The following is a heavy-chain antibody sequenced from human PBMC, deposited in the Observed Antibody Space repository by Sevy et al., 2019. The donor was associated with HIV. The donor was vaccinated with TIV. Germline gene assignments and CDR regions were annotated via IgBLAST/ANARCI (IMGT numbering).Heavy chain of an antibody. D-gene: IGHD4-17*01. CDR1: GFTFSSYA. Sequence: GGSLRLSCAASGFTFSSYAMHWVRQAPGKGLEWLAVISYDGTNKYYADSVKGRFTISRDNSKKILYVQMNSLRGEDTAVYYCARDQHDYAGNVRTGWFDPWGQGTLVTVSS. V-gene: IGHV3-30-3*01. CDR2: ISYDGTNK. J-gene: IGHJ5*02. CDR3: ARDQHDYAGNVRTGWFDP.